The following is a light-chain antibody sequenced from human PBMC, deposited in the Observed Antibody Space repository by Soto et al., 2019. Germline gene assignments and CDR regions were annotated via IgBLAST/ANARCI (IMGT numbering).Light chain of an antibody. Sequence: EIVLTQSPGTLSLSPGERVTLSCRASQSFSSSYLAWYQQKPGQAPRLLIYATSSRATGIPDRFSGSGSQTDFTLTISRLEPEDFAVYYCQQYGTSPRTFGQGTKVEIK. CDR3: QQYGTSPRT. V-gene: IGKV3-20*01. CDR2: ATS. CDR1: QSFSSSY. J-gene: IGKJ1*01.